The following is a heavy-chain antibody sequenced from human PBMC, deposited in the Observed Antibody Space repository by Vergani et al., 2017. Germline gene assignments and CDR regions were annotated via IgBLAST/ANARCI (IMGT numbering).Heavy chain of an antibody. D-gene: IGHD2-15*01. CDR2: ISASGNA. CDR1: GGSISAGYYF. CDR3: ARRSGGYYSGGKVHPLRTAFDV. J-gene: IGHJ3*01. Sequence: QVQLHASGPGRVKPSQTLSLTCTMSGGSISAGYYFWSWIRQPAGKGLEWLGHISASGNASHSPSLKTRVSMSVDTSKNQFSLTVTSVTAADTAIYFCARRSGGYYSGGKVHPLRTAFDVLGHGTGVTVSS. V-gene: IGHV4-61*02.